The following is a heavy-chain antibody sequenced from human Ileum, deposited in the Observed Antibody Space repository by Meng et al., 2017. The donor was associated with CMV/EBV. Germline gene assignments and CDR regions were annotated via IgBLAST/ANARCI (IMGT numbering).Heavy chain of an antibody. CDR1: GFTFNNVW. Sequence: EVQLVEPGGGLVKPGESLRLACSGSGFTFNNVWMSWFRQTPGKGLQWLGRIKSHTDGGTTDYAAPVKGRFTISRDDSKKTLFLQMKSLQTEDTAVYYCTTDQGDYYGSTSYYSFDYWGQGTLVTVSS. CDR2: IKSHTDGGTT. D-gene: IGHD3-22*01. CDR3: TTDQGDYYGSTSYYSFDY. J-gene: IGHJ4*02. V-gene: IGHV3-15*01.